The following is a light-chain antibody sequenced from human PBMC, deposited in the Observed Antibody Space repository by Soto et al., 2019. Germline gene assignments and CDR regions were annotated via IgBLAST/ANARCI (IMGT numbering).Light chain of an antibody. V-gene: IGLV2-14*03. Sequence: QSALTQPASVSGSPGQSITISCTGTSSDVVSYKYVSWYQQHPGKAPKLMIYDVSNRPSGVSNRFSGSKSGNTASLTISGLRAEDGADYYCNSYTTSSTLVFGTGTKLTVL. CDR3: NSYTTSSTLV. CDR1: SSDVVSYKY. J-gene: IGLJ1*01. CDR2: DVS.